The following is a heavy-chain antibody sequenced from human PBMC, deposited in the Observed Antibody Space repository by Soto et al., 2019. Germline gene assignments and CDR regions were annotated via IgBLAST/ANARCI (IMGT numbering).Heavy chain of an antibody. V-gene: IGHV3-48*02. CDR1: GFTFSSYS. CDR2: ISSSSSTI. D-gene: IGHD6-19*01. J-gene: IGHJ4*02. CDR3: ARDLGQWLVLRDSSFEY. Sequence: GGSLRLSCAASGFTFSSYSMNLVRQAPGKGLEWVSYISSSSSTIYYADSVKGRFTISRDNAKNSLYLQMNSLRDEDTAVYYCARDLGQWLVLRDSSFEYWGQGTLVTVS.